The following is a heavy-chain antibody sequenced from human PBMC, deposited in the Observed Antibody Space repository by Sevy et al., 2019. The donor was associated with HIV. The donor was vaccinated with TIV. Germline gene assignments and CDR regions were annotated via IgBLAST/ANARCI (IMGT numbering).Heavy chain of an antibody. CDR3: AKGPDYYASSGTPLDY. J-gene: IGHJ4*02. CDR1: GFTFRSYT. CDR2: ITGSGDKI. D-gene: IGHD3-22*01. Sequence: GGSLRLSCVVSGFTFRSYTMTWVRRAPVKGLEWVSTITGSGDKIHYADSVKGRFTISRDNSRNTLYLQMSSLRAADTAVYYCAKGPDYYASSGTPLDYWGQGTLVTVSS. V-gene: IGHV3-23*01.